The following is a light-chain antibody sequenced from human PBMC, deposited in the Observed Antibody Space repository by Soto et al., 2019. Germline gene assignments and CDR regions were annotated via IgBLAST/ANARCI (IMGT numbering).Light chain of an antibody. CDR2: GTS. CDR3: QRYGGSPLFT. CDR1: QSVSSDY. V-gene: IGKV3-20*01. Sequence: ESVLTQSPGTLSLSPGERATLSCRASQSVSSDYLAWYQQKPGQAPRLLIYGTSSRATGVPDRFSGSGSGTEFPLTISGLEPEDFAVYYCQRYGGSPLFTFGQGTRLEI. J-gene: IGKJ2*01.